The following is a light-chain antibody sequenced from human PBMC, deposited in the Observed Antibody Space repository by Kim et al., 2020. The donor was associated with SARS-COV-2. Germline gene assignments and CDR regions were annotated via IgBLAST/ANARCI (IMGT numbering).Light chain of an antibody. J-gene: IGKJ2*01. V-gene: IGKV2-28*01. CDR1: QSLLHSNGYNY. CDR2: LGS. Sequence: DIVMTQSPLSLPVILGEPASISCRSSQSLLHSNGYNYLDWYLQKPGQSPQLLIYLGSNRASGVPDRFSGSGSGTDFTLKISRVEAEDVGVYYCMQALQTPPTFGQGTKLEI. CDR3: MQALQTPPT.